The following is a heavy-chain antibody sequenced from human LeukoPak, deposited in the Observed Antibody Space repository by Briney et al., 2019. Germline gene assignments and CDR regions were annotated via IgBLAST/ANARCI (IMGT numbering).Heavy chain of an antibody. J-gene: IGHJ4*02. CDR1: GFTFTDYY. D-gene: IGHD3-22*01. CDR3: AMDYYYDSSLDY. Sequence: GGSLRLSCAASGFTFTDYYMSWIRQAPGKGLEWVSYISSTGNTIQYADSVKGRLTISRDTAKNSLYLQMNSLRAEDTAVYYCAMDYYYDSSLDYWGQGTLVTVSS. CDR2: ISSTGNTI. V-gene: IGHV3-11*04.